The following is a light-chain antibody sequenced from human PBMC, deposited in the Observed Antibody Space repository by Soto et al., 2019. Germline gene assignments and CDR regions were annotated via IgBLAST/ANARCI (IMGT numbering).Light chain of an antibody. J-gene: IGKJ2*01. CDR1: QSVSSSY. V-gene: IGKV3-20*01. CDR3: QQYRSSPYT. Sequence: EIVLTQSPGTLSLSPGERATLSCRASQSVSSSYLAWYQQKPGQAPRLLIYGASSRATGIPDRFSGSGSGTAFTLTISRLEPEDFAVYYCQQYRSSPYTFGQGTKLEIK. CDR2: GAS.